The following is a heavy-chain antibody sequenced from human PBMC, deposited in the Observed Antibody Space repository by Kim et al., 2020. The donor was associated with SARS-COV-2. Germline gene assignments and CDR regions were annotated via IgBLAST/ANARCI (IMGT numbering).Heavy chain of an antibody. Sequence: ASVKVSCKASGYTFTSYAMHWVRQAPGQRLEWMGWINAGNGNTKYSQKFQGRVTITRDTSASTAYMELSSLRSEDTAVYYCARDQGQIPSTMVRGVKGYYYYGMDVWGQGTTVTVSS. CDR1: GYTFTSYA. CDR2: INAGNGNT. V-gene: IGHV1-3*01. D-gene: IGHD3-10*01. CDR3: ARDQGQIPSTMVRGVKGYYYYGMDV. J-gene: IGHJ6*02.